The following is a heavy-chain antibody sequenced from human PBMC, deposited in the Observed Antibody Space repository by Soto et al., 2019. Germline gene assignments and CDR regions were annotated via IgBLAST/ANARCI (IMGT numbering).Heavy chain of an antibody. CDR2: IYYSGST. V-gene: IGHV4-59*08. Sequence: SETLSLTCTVSGGSISSYYWSWIRQPPGKGLEWIGYIYYSGSTYYNPSLKSRVTISVDTSKNQFSLKLSSVTAADTAVYYCARGYSSGWYPYWGQGTLVTVSS. CDR3: ARGYSSGWYPY. D-gene: IGHD6-19*01. J-gene: IGHJ4*02. CDR1: GGSISSYY.